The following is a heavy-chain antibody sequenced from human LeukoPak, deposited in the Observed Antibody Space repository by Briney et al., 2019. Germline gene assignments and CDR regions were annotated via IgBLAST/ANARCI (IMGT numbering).Heavy chain of an antibody. CDR2: INPNSGGT. CDR1: GYTFTGYY. V-gene: IGHV1-2*02. Sequence: ASVKVSCKASGYTFTGYYMHWVRQAPGQGLEWMGWINPNSGGTNYARKFQGRVTMTRDTSISTAYMELSRLRSDDTAVYYCARDPWVPAAIVLDPWGRGTLVTVSP. CDR3: ARDPWVPAAIVLDP. D-gene: IGHD2-2*01. J-gene: IGHJ5*02.